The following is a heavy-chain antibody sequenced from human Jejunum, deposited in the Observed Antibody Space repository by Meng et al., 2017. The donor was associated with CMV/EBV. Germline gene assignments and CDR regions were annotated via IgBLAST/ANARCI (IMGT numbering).Heavy chain of an antibody. J-gene: IGHJ5*02. CDR3: ARARLGGYCSSTSCADNWFDP. V-gene: IGHV1-18*01. D-gene: IGHD2-2*01. Sequence: QGPWGEAGAEVKQPGSSVEVSCKASGYTFTSYGISWVRQAPGQGLEWMGWISAYNGNTNYAQKLQGRVTMTTDTSTSTAYMELRSLRSDDTAVYYCARARLGGYCSSTSCADNWFDPWGQGTLVTVSS. CDR2: ISAYNGNT. CDR1: GYTFTSYG.